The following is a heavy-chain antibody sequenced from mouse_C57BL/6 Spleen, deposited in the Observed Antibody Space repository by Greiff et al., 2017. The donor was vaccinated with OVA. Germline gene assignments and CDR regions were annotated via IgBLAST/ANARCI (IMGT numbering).Heavy chain of an antibody. Sequence: EVQVVESGPGLVKPSQSLSLTCSVTGYSITSGYYWNWLRPFPGNKLEWMGYISYDGSNNYNPSLKNRISITRDSYKHQFFMKLNSVTAEDTATNYCARDWDEEGLAMGYWGQGTSVTVS. V-gene: IGHV3-6*01. CDR1: GYSITSGYY. CDR2: ISYDGSN. CDR3: ARDWDEEGLAMGY. J-gene: IGHJ4*01. D-gene: IGHD4-1*01.